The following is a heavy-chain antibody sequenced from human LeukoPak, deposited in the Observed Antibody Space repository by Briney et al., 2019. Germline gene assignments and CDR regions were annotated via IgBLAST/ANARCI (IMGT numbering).Heavy chain of an antibody. Sequence: SQTLSLTCAISGDSVSSNSAAWNWIRQSPSRGLEWLGRTYYRSKWYNDYAVSVKSRTTINPDTSKNQFSLQLNSVTPEDTAVYYCARALRGVRGVIVPQYYFDYWGQGTLVTVSS. J-gene: IGHJ4*02. CDR1: GDSVSSNSAA. D-gene: IGHD3-10*01. CDR3: ARALRGVRGVIVPQYYFDY. V-gene: IGHV6-1*01. CDR2: TYYRSKWYN.